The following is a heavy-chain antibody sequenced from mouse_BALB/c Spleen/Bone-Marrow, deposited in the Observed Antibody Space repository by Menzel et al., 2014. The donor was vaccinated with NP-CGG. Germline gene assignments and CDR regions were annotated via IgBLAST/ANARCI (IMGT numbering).Heavy chain of an antibody. Sequence: EVKLVESGGGLVQPGESLKLSCESNEYEFPSHDMSWVRKTPEKRLELVAAINSDGVSTYYPDTMERRFIISRDNSKKTLYLQMSSLRSEDTAFYYCARHGDYYGSSLFAYWGQGTLVTVSA. V-gene: IGHV5-2*01. CDR1: EYEFPSHD. D-gene: IGHD1-1*01. CDR3: ARHGDYYGSSLFAY. J-gene: IGHJ3*01. CDR2: INSDGVST.